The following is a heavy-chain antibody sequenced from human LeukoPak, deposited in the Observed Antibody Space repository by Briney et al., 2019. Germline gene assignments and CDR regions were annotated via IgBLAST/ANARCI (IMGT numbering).Heavy chain of an antibody. CDR1: GGSISSSY. CDR3: ARAQYFGPGRHRRLDV. J-gene: IGHJ6*02. D-gene: IGHD3-10*01. CDR2: IYYDGGT. Sequence: SETLSLTCTVSGGSISSSYWSWIRQPPGKGLEWIGYIYYDGGTNYNPSLQSRVTISLDSPNNQFSLRLNSVTAADTAVYFCARAQYFGPGRHRRLDVWGQGTTVIVSS. V-gene: IGHV4-59*01.